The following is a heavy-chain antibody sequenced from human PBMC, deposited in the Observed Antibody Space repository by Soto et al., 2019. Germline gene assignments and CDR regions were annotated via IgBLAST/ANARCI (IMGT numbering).Heavy chain of an antibody. CDR2: IKSKTDGGPT. D-gene: IGHD3-3*01. V-gene: IGHV3-15*07. CDR1: GFTFSNAW. Sequence: EVQLVESGGGLVKPGGSLRLSCAASGFTFSNAWMNWVRQAPGKGLEWVGRIKSKTDGGPTDYAAPGKGRFTISRDDSKNTLYLQMNSLKTEDTAVYYCTTAPYYDFWSGYSNYYYYYGMDVWGQGTTVTVSS. J-gene: IGHJ6*02. CDR3: TTAPYYDFWSGYSNYYYYYGMDV.